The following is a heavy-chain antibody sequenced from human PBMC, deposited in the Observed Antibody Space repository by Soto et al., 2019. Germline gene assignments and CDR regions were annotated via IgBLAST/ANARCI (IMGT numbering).Heavy chain of an antibody. D-gene: IGHD3-10*01. V-gene: IGHV3-30*03. J-gene: IGHJ6*02. Sequence: PGGSLRLSCVASGFSFSTYSMHWVRQAPGKGLQRVAVISYDGNNKYYADSVKGRFTIPRDISKRTLYVQMNSLRAEDTAVYYCARDLLRGSYSGHYYDMDVWGQGTTVTVS. CDR2: ISYDGNNK. CDR1: GFSFSTYS. CDR3: ARDLLRGSYSGHYYDMDV.